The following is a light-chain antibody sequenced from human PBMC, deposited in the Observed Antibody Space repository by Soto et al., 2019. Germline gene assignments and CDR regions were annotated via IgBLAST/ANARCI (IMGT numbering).Light chain of an antibody. J-gene: IGKJ2*01. V-gene: IGKV1-5*03. CDR1: QSISSW. Sequence: DVQMTQSPSTLSASVGDRVTITCRASQSISSWLAWYQQKPGKAPNLLIYKASTLGSGVPSRFSGGGSGTEFTLTISSLQPDDFATYYCQQHSSSSPYTFGQGTKLKIK. CDR2: KAS. CDR3: QQHSSSSPYT.